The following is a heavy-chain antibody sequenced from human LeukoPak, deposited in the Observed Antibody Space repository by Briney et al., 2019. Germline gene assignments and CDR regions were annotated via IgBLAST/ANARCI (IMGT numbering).Heavy chain of an antibody. CDR1: GLTFSSYE. J-gene: IGHJ4*02. Sequence: GGSLTLSCAAAGLTFSSYEMSWVSQAPGKGLEWVSVIYSGGSTYYADSVKCRFTISRDNSKNTLYLQMNSLRAEDTAVYYCARTNYYDSSGYPFDYWGQGTLVTVSS. CDR3: ARTNYYDSSGYPFDY. D-gene: IGHD3-22*01. V-gene: IGHV3-66*01. CDR2: IYSGGST.